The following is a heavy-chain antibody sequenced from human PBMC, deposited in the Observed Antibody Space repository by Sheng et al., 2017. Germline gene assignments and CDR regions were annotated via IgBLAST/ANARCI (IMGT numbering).Heavy chain of an antibody. D-gene: IGHD2-2*01. CDR2: INHSGST. CDR3: AGVPLGYCSSTSCPDY. V-gene: IGHV4-34*01. Sequence: QVQLQQWGAGLLKPSETLSLTCAVYGGSFSGYYWSWIRQPPGKGLEWIGEINHSGSTNYNPSLKSRVTISVDTSKNQFSLKLSSVTAADTAVYYCAGVPLGYCSSTSCPDYWGQGTLGHRLL. J-gene: IGHJ4*02. CDR1: GGSFSGYY.